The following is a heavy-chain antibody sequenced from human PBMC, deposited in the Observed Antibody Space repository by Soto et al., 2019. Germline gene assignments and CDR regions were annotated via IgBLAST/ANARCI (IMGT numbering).Heavy chain of an antibody. CDR1: GYTFTSYG. Sequence: ASVKVSCKASGYTFTSYGISGVRQAPGQGLEWMGWISAYNGNTNYAQKLQGRVTMTTDTSTSTAYMELRSLRSDDTAVYYCAREEGITIFGVARGEAFDIWGQGTMVTVSS. CDR3: AREEGITIFGVARGEAFDI. J-gene: IGHJ3*02. D-gene: IGHD3-3*01. V-gene: IGHV1-18*04. CDR2: ISAYNGNT.